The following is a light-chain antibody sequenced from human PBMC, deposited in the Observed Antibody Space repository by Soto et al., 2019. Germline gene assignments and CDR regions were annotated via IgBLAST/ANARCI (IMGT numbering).Light chain of an antibody. CDR1: QNLDSW. Sequence: DIRMTQSPSTLSASVGDRVTITCRASQNLDSWLAWYQQKPGKAPNLLIYAASSLHSGVPSRFSGSGSGTDFTLTISSLQPEDFATYYCQQSFSSPLWTFGQGTKVDIK. CDR3: QQSFSSPLWT. CDR2: AAS. V-gene: IGKV1-39*01. J-gene: IGKJ1*01.